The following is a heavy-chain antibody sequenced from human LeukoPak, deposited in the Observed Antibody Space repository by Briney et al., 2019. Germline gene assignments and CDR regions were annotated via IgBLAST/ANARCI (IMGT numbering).Heavy chain of an antibody. CDR2: ISTNSDIR. D-gene: IGHD1-26*01. CDR1: GYTFTNYG. Sequence: ASVKVSCKASGYTFTNYGISWVRQAPGQGLEWMGWISTNSDIRTYAQTLQGRFTMTTDTATTKAYMELNNLTFDDTAVYCCARDWDAMNNCFDPWGQGTPVTVSS. J-gene: IGHJ5*02. V-gene: IGHV1-18*01. CDR3: ARDWDAMNNCFDP.